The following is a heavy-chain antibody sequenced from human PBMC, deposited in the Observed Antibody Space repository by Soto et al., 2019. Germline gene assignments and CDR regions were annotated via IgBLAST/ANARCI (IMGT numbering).Heavy chain of an antibody. V-gene: IGHV1-2*02. CDR2: INPNSGGT. D-gene: IGHD2-15*01. CDR1: GYTFTGYY. J-gene: IGHJ3*02. Sequence: QVQLVQSGAEVKKPGASVKVSCKASGYTFTGYYMHWVRQAPGQGLEWMGWINPNSGGTNYAQKLQSGVTMTRDTSISTAYRELSRLRSDDTAVYYCARGDPADIVVVVAAPVAFDIWGQGTMVTVSS. CDR3: ARGDPADIVVVVAAPVAFDI.